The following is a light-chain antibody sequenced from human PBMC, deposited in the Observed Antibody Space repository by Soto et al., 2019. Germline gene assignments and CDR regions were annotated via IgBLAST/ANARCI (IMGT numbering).Light chain of an antibody. CDR2: GNT. CDR1: SSNIGTGYD. J-gene: IGLJ1*01. CDR3: QSYDSSLSGYV. Sequence: QSVLTQPPSVSGAPGQRVTISCTGSSSNIGTGYDVHWYQQLPGTAPKLLIYGNTNRPSGVPDRVSGSKSGTSASLAITGLQAEDEADYYCQSYDSSLSGYVCGTGTKVTVL. V-gene: IGLV1-40*01.